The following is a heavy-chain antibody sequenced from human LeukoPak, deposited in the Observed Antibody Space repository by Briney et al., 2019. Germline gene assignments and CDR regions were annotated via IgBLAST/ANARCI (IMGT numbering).Heavy chain of an antibody. J-gene: IGHJ5*02. D-gene: IGHD3-10*01. Sequence: PSETLSLTCAVSGGSISSGGYSWSWIRQPPGKGLEWIGYIYYSGSTYYNPSLKSRVTISVDTSKNQFSLKLSSVTAADTAVYYCARVGITMVRGSFPASWFDPWGQGTLVTVSS. CDR3: ARVGITMVRGSFPASWFDP. CDR2: IYYSGST. V-gene: IGHV4-30-4*07. CDR1: GGSISSGGYS.